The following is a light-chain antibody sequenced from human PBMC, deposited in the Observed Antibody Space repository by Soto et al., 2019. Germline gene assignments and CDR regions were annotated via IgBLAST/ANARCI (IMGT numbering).Light chain of an antibody. Sequence: QSVLTQPPSASGTPGQRVTISCSGGSSNIRINTVNWYQQLPGTAPKVLIYTDNERPSGVPDRFSGSKSGTSASLAINGLQSGDEADYYCGAWDESLNGYVFGTGTKVTVL. J-gene: IGLJ1*01. CDR3: GAWDESLNGYV. CDR1: SSNIRINT. V-gene: IGLV1-44*01. CDR2: TDN.